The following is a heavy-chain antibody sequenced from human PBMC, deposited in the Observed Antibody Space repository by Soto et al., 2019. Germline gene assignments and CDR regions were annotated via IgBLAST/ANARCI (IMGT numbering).Heavy chain of an antibody. CDR2: TRNKANSYST. D-gene: IGHD6-19*01. V-gene: IGHV3-72*01. CDR3: ARAVLVAGNAHYDY. Sequence: EVQLVESGGGLVQPGGSLRLSCAVSGFTLSDHSMDWVRQAPGKGLEWVGRTRNKANSYSTAYAASVKGRFTISRDDLENSVSLQMNSLKTEDTAVYYCARAVLVAGNAHYDYWGQGTLVTVSS. CDR1: GFTLSDHS. J-gene: IGHJ4*02.